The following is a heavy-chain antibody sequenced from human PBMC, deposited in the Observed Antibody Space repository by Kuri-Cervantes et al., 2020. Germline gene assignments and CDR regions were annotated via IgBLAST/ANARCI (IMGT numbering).Heavy chain of an antibody. CDR2: IYHSGST. J-gene: IGHJ5*02. V-gene: IGHV4-38-2*01. CDR3: AEHRDYYDSSGYLIGWFDP. Sequence: GSLRLSCAVSGYSISSGYYWGWIRQPPGKGLEWIGSIYHSGSTYYNPSLKSRVTISVDTSKNQFSLKLSSVTAADTAVYYCAEHRDYYDSSGYLIGWFDPWGQGTLVTVSS. CDR1: GYSISSGYY. D-gene: IGHD3-22*01.